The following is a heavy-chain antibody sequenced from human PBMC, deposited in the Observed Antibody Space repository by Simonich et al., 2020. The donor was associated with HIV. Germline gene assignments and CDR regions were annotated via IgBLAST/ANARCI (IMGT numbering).Heavy chain of an antibody. CDR1: GGSFSGNF. D-gene: IGHD1-26*01. CDR2: ISHSGTP. Sequence: QVQLQQWGAGLLKPSETLSLTCAVYGGSFSGNFWTWIRQTPGKGQGWIGEISHSGTPNYNPSLKGRVTIAVNTSKNQFSLKLSSVTPADTAVYYCVRGRFGGYSVYMDVWGKGTTVTVSS. CDR3: VRGRFGGYSVYMDV. V-gene: IGHV4-34*01. J-gene: IGHJ6*03.